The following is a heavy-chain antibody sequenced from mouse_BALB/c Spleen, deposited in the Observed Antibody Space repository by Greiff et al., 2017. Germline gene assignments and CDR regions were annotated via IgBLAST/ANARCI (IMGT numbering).Heavy chain of an antibody. J-gene: IGHJ2*01. CDR2: ISDGGSYT. CDR3: ARTDCDY. CDR1: GFTFSDYY. V-gene: IGHV5-4*02. Sequence: EVMLVESGGGLVKPGGSLKLSCAASGFTFSDYYMYWVRQTPEKRLEWVATISDGGSYTYYPYSVKGRFTISRDNAKNNLYLQMSSLKSEDTAMYYCARTDCDYWGQGTTLTVSS.